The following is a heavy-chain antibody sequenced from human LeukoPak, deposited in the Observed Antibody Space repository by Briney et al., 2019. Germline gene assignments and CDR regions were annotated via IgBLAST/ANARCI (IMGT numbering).Heavy chain of an antibody. J-gene: IGHJ5*02. V-gene: IGHV4-34*01. CDR2: INHSGST. D-gene: IGHD6-6*01. CDR1: GGSFSGYY. CDR3: AVLGGSSSDYNWFDP. Sequence: SETLSLTCAVYGGSFSGYYWSWIRQPPGKGLEWIGEINHSGSTNYNPSLKSRVTISVDTSKNQFSLKLSSVTAADTAVYYCAVLGGSSSDYNWFDPWGQGTLVTVS.